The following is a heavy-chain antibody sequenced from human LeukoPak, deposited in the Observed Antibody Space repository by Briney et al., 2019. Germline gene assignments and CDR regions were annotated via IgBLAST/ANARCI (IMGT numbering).Heavy chain of an antibody. V-gene: IGHV4-31*03. Sequence: SQTLSLTCTVSGGSISSGGYYWSWIRQHPGKGLEWIGYIYYSGSTNYNPSLKSRVTISVDTSKNQFSLKLSSVTAADTAVYYCARLGSFDYYDSSGYYYDWGQGTLVTVSS. D-gene: IGHD3-22*01. CDR3: ARLGSFDYYDSSGYYYD. CDR2: IYYSGST. J-gene: IGHJ4*02. CDR1: GGSISSGGYY.